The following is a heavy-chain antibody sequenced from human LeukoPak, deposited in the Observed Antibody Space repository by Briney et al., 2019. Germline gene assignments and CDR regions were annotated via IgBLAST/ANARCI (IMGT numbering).Heavy chain of an antibody. V-gene: IGHV3-33*08. J-gene: IGHJ4*02. D-gene: IGHD5/OR15-5a*01. Sequence: PGGSLRLSCAGSGFTFNNHAVSWVRQAPGKGLDWVAVIWYDGSNKYYADSVKGRFTTSRDNSKNTLYLQMNSLRAEDTAVYYCAREQVYGTDYWGQGTLVTVSS. CDR1: GFTFNNHA. CDR2: IWYDGSNK. CDR3: AREQVYGTDY.